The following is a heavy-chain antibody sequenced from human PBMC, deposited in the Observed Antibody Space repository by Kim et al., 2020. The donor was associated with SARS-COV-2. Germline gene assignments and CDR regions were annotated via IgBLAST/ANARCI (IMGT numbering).Heavy chain of an antibody. CDR2: INHSGST. V-gene: IGHV4-34*01. CDR3: ARALGWFGEYLYYYYGMDV. J-gene: IGHJ6*02. D-gene: IGHD3-10*01. Sequence: SETLSLTCAVYGGSFSGYYWSWIRQPPGKGLEWIGEINHSGSTNYNPSLKSRVTISVDTSKNQFSLKLSSVTAADTAVYYCARALGWFGEYLYYYYGMDVWGQGTTVTVSS. CDR1: GGSFSGYY.